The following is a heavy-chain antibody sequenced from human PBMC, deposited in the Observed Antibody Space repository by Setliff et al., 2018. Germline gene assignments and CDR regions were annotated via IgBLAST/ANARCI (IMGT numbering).Heavy chain of an antibody. CDR3: ARIGWTDAFDI. J-gene: IGHJ3*02. Sequence: PSETLSLTCTVSGGSISSYYWSWIRQPPGKGLEWIGYIYYSGSTNYNPSLKSRVTISVDTSKNQFSLTLSSVTAADTAVYYCARIGWTDAFDIWGQGTMVTGSS. V-gene: IGHV4-59*01. D-gene: IGHD6-19*01. CDR1: GGSISSYY. CDR2: IYYSGST.